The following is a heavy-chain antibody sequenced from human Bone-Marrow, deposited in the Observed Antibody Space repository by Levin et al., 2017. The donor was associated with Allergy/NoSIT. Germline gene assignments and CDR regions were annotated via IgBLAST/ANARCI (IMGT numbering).Heavy chain of an antibody. D-gene: IGHD5-12*01. CDR3: ARDLNGHRGYDVVLGLDV. CDR2: INLSGGST. Sequence: EASVKVSCRASGYIFSNFYIHWVRQAPGQGLEWMGIINLSGGSTTYAQKFRGRLAVTRDTSTTTVYMELSTLTSEDTALYYCARDLNGHRGYDVVLGLDVWGQGTTVTVSS. V-gene: IGHV1-46*01. J-gene: IGHJ6*01. CDR1: GYIFSNFY.